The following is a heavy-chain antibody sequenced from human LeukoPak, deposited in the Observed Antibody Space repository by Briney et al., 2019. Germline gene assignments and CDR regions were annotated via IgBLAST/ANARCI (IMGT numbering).Heavy chain of an antibody. J-gene: IGHJ6*03. V-gene: IGHV4-4*07. D-gene: IGHD6-6*01. CDR3: ARDRAARPHPMGYYYMDV. CDR2: IYTSGST. CDR1: GGSISSYY. Sequence: PSETLSLTCTVSGGSISSYYWSWIRQPAGKGLEWIGRIYTSGSTNYNPSLKSRVTMSVDTSKNQFSLKLSSVTAADTAVYYCARDRAARPHPMGYYYMDVWGKGTTVTVSS.